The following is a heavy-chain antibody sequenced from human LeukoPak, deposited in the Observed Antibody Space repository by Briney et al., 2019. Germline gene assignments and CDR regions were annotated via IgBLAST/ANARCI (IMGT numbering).Heavy chain of an antibody. V-gene: IGHV4-59*01. CDR2: IYYSGST. J-gene: IGHJ5*02. Sequence: SETLSLTCTVSGGSISSYYWSWIRQPPGKGLEWIGYIYYSGSTNYNPSLRSRVTISVDTSKNQFSLKLSSVTAADTAVYYCARVGIAAGYNWFDPWGQGTLVTVSS. CDR1: GGSISSYY. CDR3: ARVGIAAGYNWFDP. D-gene: IGHD6-13*01.